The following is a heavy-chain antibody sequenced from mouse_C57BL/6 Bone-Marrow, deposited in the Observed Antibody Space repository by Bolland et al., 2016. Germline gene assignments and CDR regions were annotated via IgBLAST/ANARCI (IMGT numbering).Heavy chain of an antibody. Sequence: TNYNQKFKGKATLTVDTYSSTAYMQLSSLTSEDSAVYYCARTPITTWAMGYWGQGTS. CDR3: ARTPITTWAMGY. CDR2: T. J-gene: IGHJ4*01. D-gene: IGHD1-2*01. V-gene: IGHV1-50*01.